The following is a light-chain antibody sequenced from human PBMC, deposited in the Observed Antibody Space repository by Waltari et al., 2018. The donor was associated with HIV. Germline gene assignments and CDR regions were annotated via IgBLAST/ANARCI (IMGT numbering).Light chain of an antibody. V-gene: IGLV2-8*01. CDR2: EVS. J-gene: IGLJ2*01. CDR3: SSYAGSNNWV. CDR1: SSVVGGYNY. Sequence: QSALTQPPSASGSAGQSVTISCPGTSSVVGGYNYVSWYQQHPGKAPKLMIFEVSKRPSGVPDRFSGSKSGNTASLTVSGLQAEDEADYFCSSYAGSNNWVFGGGTKLTVL.